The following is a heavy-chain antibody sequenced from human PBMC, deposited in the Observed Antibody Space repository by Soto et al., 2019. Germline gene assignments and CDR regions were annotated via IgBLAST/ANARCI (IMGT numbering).Heavy chain of an antibody. CDR1: GFTFSSYA. D-gene: IGHD5-12*01. CDR3: ARDYYRFNSGYGFSMDV. J-gene: IGHJ6*02. CDR2: ISYDGSNK. Sequence: GGSLRLSCAASGFTFSSYAMHWVRQAPGKGLEWVAVISYDGSNKYFADSVKGRFTISRDNSKNTLYLQMNSLRAEDTAVYYCARDYYRFNSGYGFSMDVWGQGTTVTVSS. V-gene: IGHV3-30-3*01.